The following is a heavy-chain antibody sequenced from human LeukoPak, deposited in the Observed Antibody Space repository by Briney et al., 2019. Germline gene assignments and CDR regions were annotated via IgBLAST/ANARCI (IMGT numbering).Heavy chain of an antibody. V-gene: IGHV4-61*08. D-gene: IGHD6-19*01. CDR1: GGSISSGGYY. CDR3: ARHGSGWLSGSWFDP. Sequence: SQTLSLTCTVSGGSISSGGYYWSWIRQPPGKGLEWIGYIYYSGSANYNPSLKSRVTISVDTSKNQFSLKLSSVTAADTAVYYCARHGSGWLSGSWFDPWGQGTLVTVSS. J-gene: IGHJ5*02. CDR2: IYYSGSA.